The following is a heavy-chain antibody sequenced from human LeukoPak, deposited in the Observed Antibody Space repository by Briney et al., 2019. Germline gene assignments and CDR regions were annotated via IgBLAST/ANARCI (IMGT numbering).Heavy chain of an antibody. V-gene: IGHV7-4-1*02. CDR3: ARDTGYDFWSGYREYFQH. J-gene: IGHJ1*01. CDR2: INTNSGNP. D-gene: IGHD3-3*01. Sequence: ASVKVSCKASGYTFTSYAMNWVRQAPGQGLEWMGWINTNSGNPTYAQGFTGRFVFSLDTSVSTAYLQISSLKAEDTAVYYCARDTGYDFWSGYREYFQHWGQGTLVTVSS. CDR1: GYTFTSYA.